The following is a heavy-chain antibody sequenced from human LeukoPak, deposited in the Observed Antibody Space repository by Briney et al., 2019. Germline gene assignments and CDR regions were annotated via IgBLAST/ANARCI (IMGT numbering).Heavy chain of an antibody. V-gene: IGHV3-7*01. D-gene: IGHD3-22*01. Sequence: PGGSLRLSCAASGFTFTTYWMSWVRQAPGKGLEWVAKISPDGSEEYYVDSVKGRFTISRDNAKNSLYLQMNSLRAEDTAVYYCARDARDSSGFYHYYFDYWGQGTLVTVSS. CDR1: GFTFTTYW. CDR3: ARDARDSSGFYHYYFDY. J-gene: IGHJ4*02. CDR2: ISPDGSEE.